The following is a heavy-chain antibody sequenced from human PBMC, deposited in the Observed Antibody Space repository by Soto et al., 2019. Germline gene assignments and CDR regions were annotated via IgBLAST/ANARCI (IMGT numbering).Heavy chain of an antibody. D-gene: IGHD3-16*01. Sequence: SETLSLICTVSGGSVSSGSYYWSWIRQPPGKGLEWIGYIYYSGSTNYNPSLKSRVTISVDTSKNQFSLKLSSVTAADTAVYYCARDPGPPIKFGNYYYGMDVWGQGTTVTVSS. CDR2: IYYSGST. CDR1: GGSVSSGSYY. CDR3: ARDPGPPIKFGNYYYGMDV. V-gene: IGHV4-61*01. J-gene: IGHJ6*02.